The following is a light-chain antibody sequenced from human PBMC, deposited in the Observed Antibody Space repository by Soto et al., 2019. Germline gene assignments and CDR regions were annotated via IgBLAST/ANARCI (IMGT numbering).Light chain of an antibody. CDR1: QGISNY. CDR2: AAS. V-gene: IGKV1-8*01. J-gene: IGKJ1*01. CDR3: QQYYTHPWT. Sequence: AIRMTQSPSSLSASTGDRVTITCRASQGISNYLAWYQQKPGKAPKVLIHAASTLQGGVPSRFSGSGSGTDLTLTISYLQSEDFATYYCQQYYTHPWTFGQGTKVEIK.